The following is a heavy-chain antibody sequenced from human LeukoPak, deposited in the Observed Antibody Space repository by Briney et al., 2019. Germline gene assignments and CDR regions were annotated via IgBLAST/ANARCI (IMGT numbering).Heavy chain of an antibody. CDR1: GFTFSSYS. Sequence: PGGSLRLSCAASGFTFSSYSMNWVRQAPGKGLEWVSSISSSSSYIYYADSVKGRFTISRDNAKNSLYLQMNSLRAEDTAVYYCARDMGRDIVVVVPVDYWGQGTLVTVSS. V-gene: IGHV3-21*01. CDR3: ARDMGRDIVVVVPVDY. J-gene: IGHJ4*02. D-gene: IGHD2-15*01. CDR2: ISSSSSYI.